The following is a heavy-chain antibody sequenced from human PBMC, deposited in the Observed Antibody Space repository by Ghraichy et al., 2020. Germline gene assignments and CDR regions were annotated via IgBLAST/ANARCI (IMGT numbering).Heavy chain of an antibody. V-gene: IGHV1-3*01. Sequence: ASVKVSCKASGYTFTTYVIHWVRQAPGQRPEWMGWINAGNGNTEYSQKFRGRVTITRDTSASTDHMELSSLRSEDTAVYYCARGGRGSGYSNWFDPWGQGTLVTVSS. J-gene: IGHJ5*02. CDR1: GYTFTTYV. CDR3: ARGGRGSGYSNWFDP. D-gene: IGHD3-22*01. CDR2: INAGNGNT.